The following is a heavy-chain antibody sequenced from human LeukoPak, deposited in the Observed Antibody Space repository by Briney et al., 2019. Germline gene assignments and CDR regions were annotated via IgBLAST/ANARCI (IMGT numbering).Heavy chain of an antibody. V-gene: IGHV4-30-2*01. CDR3: ARGKMATITDYYYYYYGMDV. Sequence: SETLSLTCAVSGGSISSGGYSWSWIRQLPGKGLEWIGYIYHSGSTYYNPSLKSRVTISVDRSKNQFSLKLSSVTAADTAVYYCARGKMATITDYYYYYYGMDVWGQGTTVTVSS. D-gene: IGHD5-24*01. CDR1: GGSISSGGYS. J-gene: IGHJ6*02. CDR2: IYHSGST.